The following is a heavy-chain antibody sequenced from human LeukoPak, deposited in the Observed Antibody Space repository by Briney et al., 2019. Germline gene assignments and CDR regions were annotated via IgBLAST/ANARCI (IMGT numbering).Heavy chain of an antibody. V-gene: IGHV1-3*01. CDR1: GYTFTSYA. D-gene: IGHD4-17*01. CDR3: ARDHGDYVELYY. Sequence: GASVKVSCKASGYTFTSYAMHWVRQAPGQRLEWMGWINAGNGNTKYSQKFQGRVTITRDTSASTAYMELSSLRSEDTAVYYCARDHGDYVELYYWGQGTLVTVSS. J-gene: IGHJ4*02. CDR2: INAGNGNT.